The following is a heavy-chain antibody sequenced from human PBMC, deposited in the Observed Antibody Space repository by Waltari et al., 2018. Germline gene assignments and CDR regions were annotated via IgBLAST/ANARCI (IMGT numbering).Heavy chain of an antibody. D-gene: IGHD3-22*01. V-gene: IGHV4-34*01. CDR2: INHSGST. J-gene: IGHJ4*02. CDR3: AREKGRGYYDSSGYYVDY. CDR1: GGSFSGYY. Sequence: QVQLQQWGAGLLKPSETLSLTCAVYGGSFSGYYWSWIRQPPGKGLEWIGEINHSGSTNYNPSLKSRVTISVDTSKNQFALKLSSVTAADTAVYYCAREKGRGYYDSSGYYVDYWGQGTLVTVSS.